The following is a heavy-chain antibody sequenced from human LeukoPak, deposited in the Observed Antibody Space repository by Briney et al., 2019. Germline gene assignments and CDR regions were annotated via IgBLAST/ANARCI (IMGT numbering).Heavy chain of an antibody. Sequence: QSGGSLRLSCAASGFTFSSYAMSWVRQAPGKGLEWVSAISGSGGSTYYADSVKGRFTISRDNSKNTLYLQMNSLRAEDTAVYYCASGRRYYDSSGYPLFDYWGQGTLVTVSS. CDR1: GFTFSSYA. J-gene: IGHJ4*02. CDR2: ISGSGGST. D-gene: IGHD3-22*01. CDR3: ASGRRYYDSSGYPLFDY. V-gene: IGHV3-23*01.